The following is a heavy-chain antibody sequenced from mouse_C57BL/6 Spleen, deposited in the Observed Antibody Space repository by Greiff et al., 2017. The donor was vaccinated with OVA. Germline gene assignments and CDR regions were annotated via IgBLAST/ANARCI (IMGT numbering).Heavy chain of an antibody. CDR1: GYTFTSYW. CDR3: SRGGYDGSSSYAMDY. V-gene: IGHV1-52*01. CDR2: IDPSDSET. Sequence: QVQLQQPGAELVRPGSSVKLSCKASGYTFTSYWMHWVKQRPIQGLEWIGNIDPSDSETHYNQKFKDKATLTVDKSSSTAYMQLSSLTSEDSAVYYWSRGGYDGSSSYAMDYWGQGTSVTVSS. D-gene: IGHD1-1*01. J-gene: IGHJ4*01.